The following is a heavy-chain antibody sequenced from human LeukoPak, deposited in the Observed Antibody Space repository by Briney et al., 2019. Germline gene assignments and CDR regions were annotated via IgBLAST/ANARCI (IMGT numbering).Heavy chain of an antibody. Sequence: ASVKVSCKASGGTFSSYAISWVRQAPGQGLEWMGGIIPIFGTANYAQKFQGRVTITTDESTSTAYMELSSLRSEDTAVYYCATNYYDSSGYYRDAFDIWGQGTMVTVSS. J-gene: IGHJ3*02. D-gene: IGHD3-22*01. CDR3: ATNYYDSSGYYRDAFDI. CDR2: IIPIFGTA. CDR1: GGTFSSYA. V-gene: IGHV1-69*05.